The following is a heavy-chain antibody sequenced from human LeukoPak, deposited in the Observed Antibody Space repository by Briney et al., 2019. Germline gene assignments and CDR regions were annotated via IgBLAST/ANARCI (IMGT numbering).Heavy chain of an antibody. CDR2: INPNSGGT. V-gene: IGHV1-2*02. D-gene: IGHD6-13*01. J-gene: IGHJ5*02. Sequence: GASVKVSCKASGYTFTGYYMHWVRQAPGQGREWMGWINPNSGGTNYAQKFQGRVAMTRDTSISTAYMELSRLRSDDTAVYYCARDGTVYNWFDPWGQGTLVTVSS. CDR1: GYTFTGYY. CDR3: ARDGTVYNWFDP.